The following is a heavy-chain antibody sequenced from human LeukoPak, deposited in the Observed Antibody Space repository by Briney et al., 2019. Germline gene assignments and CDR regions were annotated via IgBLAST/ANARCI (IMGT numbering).Heavy chain of an antibody. CDR1: GYTCTGYY. CDR3: AVGGYSYGTTFDY. V-gene: IGHV1-69*05. D-gene: IGHD5-18*01. CDR2: IIPIFGTA. Sequence: SVKVSCKASGYTCTGYYIHWVRQPPGQGLERMGRIIPIFGTANYAQKFQGRVTITTDESTSTAYMELSSLRSEDTAVYYCAVGGYSYGTTFDYWGQGTLVTVSS. J-gene: IGHJ4*02.